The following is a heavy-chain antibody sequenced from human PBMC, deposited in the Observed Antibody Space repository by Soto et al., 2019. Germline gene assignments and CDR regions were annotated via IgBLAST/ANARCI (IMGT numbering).Heavy chain of an antibody. CDR3: ARHYGDYVSFDY. J-gene: IGHJ4*02. D-gene: IGHD4-17*01. Sequence: SETLSLTCTVSGGSISSYYWSWIRQPPGKGLEWIGYIYYSGSTNYNPSLKSRVTISVDTSKNQFSLKLSSVTAADTAVYYCARHYGDYVSFDYWGQGTLVTVSS. CDR1: GGSISSYY. V-gene: IGHV4-59*08. CDR2: IYYSGST.